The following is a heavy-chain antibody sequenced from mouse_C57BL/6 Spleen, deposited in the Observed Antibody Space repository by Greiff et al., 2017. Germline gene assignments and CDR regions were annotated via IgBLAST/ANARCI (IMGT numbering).Heavy chain of an antibody. CDR2: ISSGSSTI. V-gene: IGHV5-17*01. J-gene: IGHJ2*01. CDR1: GFTFSDYG. D-gene: IGHD2-3*01. Sequence: DVHLVESGGGLVKPGGSLKLSCAASGFTFSDYGMHWVRQAPEKGLEWVAYISSGSSTIYYADTVKGRFTISRDNAKNTLFLQMTSLRSEDTAMYYCARHDTYYFDYWGQGTTLTVSS. CDR3: ARHDTYYFDY.